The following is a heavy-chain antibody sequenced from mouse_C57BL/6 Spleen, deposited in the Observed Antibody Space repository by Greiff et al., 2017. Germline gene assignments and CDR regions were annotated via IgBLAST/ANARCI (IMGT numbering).Heavy chain of an antibody. CDR2: IWSGGST. J-gene: IGHJ1*03. V-gene: IGHV2-2*01. Sequence: VQLQQSGPGLVQPSQSLSITCTVSGFSLTSYGVHWVRQSPGKGLEWLGVIWSGGSTDYNAAVISRLSISKDNSKSQVFFKMNSLQADDTAIYYCARNTYWYFDVWGTGTTVTVSS. CDR1: GFSLTSYG. CDR3: ARNTYWYFDV.